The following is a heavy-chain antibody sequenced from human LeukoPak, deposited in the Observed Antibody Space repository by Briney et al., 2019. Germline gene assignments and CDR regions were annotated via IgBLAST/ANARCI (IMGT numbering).Heavy chain of an antibody. V-gene: IGHV3-30-3*01. CDR2: ISYDGSNK. Sequence: GRSLRLSCAASGFTFSSYAMHWVRQAPGKGLEWVAVISYDGSNKYYADSVKGRFTISRDNSKNTLYLQMNSLRAEDTAVYYCARDAREYYFDSLGDAFDIWGQGTMVTVSS. J-gene: IGHJ3*02. D-gene: IGHD3-9*01. CDR1: GFTFSSYA. CDR3: ARDAREYYFDSLGDAFDI.